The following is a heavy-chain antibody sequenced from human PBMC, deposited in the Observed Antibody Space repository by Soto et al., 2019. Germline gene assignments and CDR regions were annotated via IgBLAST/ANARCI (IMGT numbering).Heavy chain of an antibody. CDR2: IYPGDSNT. Sequence: ESLKISCKGSGYSFTSYWIGWVRQMPGKGLEWMGIIYPGDSNTRYSPSFQGQVTISADKSTSTVYLQWSSLKASDTAIYYCARFRSLGYNFFDYWGQGTLVTVSS. V-gene: IGHV5-51*01. CDR3: ARFRSLGYNFFDY. D-gene: IGHD3-16*02. CDR1: GYSFTSYW. J-gene: IGHJ4*02.